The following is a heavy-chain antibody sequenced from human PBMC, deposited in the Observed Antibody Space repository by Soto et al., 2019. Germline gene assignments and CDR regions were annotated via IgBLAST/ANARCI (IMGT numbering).Heavy chain of an antibody. CDR3: ARLRIATNNYKWFDP. CDR1: AAALNSGNYY. D-gene: IGHD2-21*01. J-gene: IGHJ5*02. Sequence: PSETVSLTCGVAAAALNSGNYYWSWIRQVPGKGLEWIGHIYVTGAVDYNPSLRYRITISQDTSERQFSLNLRLLTAADTAVYYCARLRIATNNYKWFDPWGQGTMVTVSS. CDR2: IYVTGAV. V-gene: IGHV4-31*11.